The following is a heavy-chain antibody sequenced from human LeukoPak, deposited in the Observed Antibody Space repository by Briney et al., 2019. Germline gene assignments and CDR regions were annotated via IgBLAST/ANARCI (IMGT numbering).Heavy chain of an antibody. V-gene: IGHV1-69*04. J-gene: IGHJ6*02. CDR3: ARVLYDILTGHPTYGMDV. CDR2: IIPILGIA. Sequence: ASVKVSCKASGGTFSSYAISWVRQAPGQGLEWMGRIIPILGIANYAQKFQGRVTITADKSTSTAYMELSSLRSEATAVYYCARVLYDILTGHPTYGMDVWGQGTTVTVSS. D-gene: IGHD3-9*01. CDR1: GGTFSSYA.